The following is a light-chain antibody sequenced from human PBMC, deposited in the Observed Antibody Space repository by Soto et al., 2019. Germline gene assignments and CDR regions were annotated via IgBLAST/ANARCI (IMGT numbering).Light chain of an antibody. J-gene: IGLJ3*02. CDR1: GGHSSYI. CDR2: LEGSGSY. CDR3: ETWDSNTHV. Sequence: QAVVTQSSSASASLGSSVKLTCTLSGGHSSYIIAWHQQQPGKAPRYLMKLEGSGSYNKGSGVPDRFSGSSSGADRYLTISNLQFEDEADYYCETWDSNTHVFGGGTKLTVL. V-gene: IGLV4-60*02.